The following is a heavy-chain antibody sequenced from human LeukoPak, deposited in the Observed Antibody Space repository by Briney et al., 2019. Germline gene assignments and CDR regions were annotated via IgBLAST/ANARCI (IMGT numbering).Heavy chain of an antibody. CDR2: IYYSGST. J-gene: IGHJ4*02. CDR3: ARDGGVTVVRGLELDY. CDR1: GGSISSYY. Sequence: SETLSLTCTVSGGSISSYYWSWIRQPPGKGLEWIGYIYYSGSTNYNPSLKSRVTISVDTSKNQFSLKLSSVTAADTAVYYCARDGGVTVVRGLELDYWGQGTLVTVSS. V-gene: IGHV4-59*01. D-gene: IGHD3-10*01.